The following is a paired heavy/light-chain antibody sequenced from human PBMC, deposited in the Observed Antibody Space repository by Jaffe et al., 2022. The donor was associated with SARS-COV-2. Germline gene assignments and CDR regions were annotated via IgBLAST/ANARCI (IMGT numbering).Heavy chain of an antibody. D-gene: IGHD3-10*01. V-gene: IGHV3-23*04. Sequence: EVQLVESGGGLVQPGGSLRLSCAASGFTFSSYAMSWVRQAPGKGLEWVSAISGSGGSTYYADSVKGRFTISRDNSKNTLYLQMNSLRAEDTAVYYCAKAKGMVRGGSRGPAFDPWGQGTLVTVSS. CDR3: AKAKGMVRGGSRGPAFDP. CDR2: ISGSGGST. J-gene: IGHJ5*02. CDR1: GFTFSSYA.
Light chain of an antibody. V-gene: IGKV1-8*01. J-gene: IGKJ5*01. CDR2: AAS. CDR3: QQYYSYPIT. CDR1: QGISSY. Sequence: AIRMTQSPSSFSASTGDRVTITCRASQGISSYLAWYQQKPGKAPKLLIYAASTLQSGVPSRFSGSGSGTDFTLTISCLQSEDFATYYCQQYYSYPITFGQGTRLEIK.